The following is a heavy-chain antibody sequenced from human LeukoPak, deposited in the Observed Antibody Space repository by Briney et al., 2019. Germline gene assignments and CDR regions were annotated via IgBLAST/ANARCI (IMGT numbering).Heavy chain of an antibody. Sequence: GGSLRLSRAASGFTFSRYAMSWVRQAPGKGLEWVSAISGRGDSRDYADSVKGRFTISRDNPKNTQYLQMNSLRAEDTAVYYCAKVMIIAAASNGYYFDYWGQGTLVTVSS. CDR3: AKVMIIAAASNGYYFDY. CDR1: GFTFSRYA. CDR2: ISGRGDSR. J-gene: IGHJ4*02. D-gene: IGHD6-13*01. V-gene: IGHV3-23*01.